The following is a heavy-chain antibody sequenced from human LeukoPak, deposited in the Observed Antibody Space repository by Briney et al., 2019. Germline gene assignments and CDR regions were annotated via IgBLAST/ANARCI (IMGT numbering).Heavy chain of an antibody. D-gene: IGHD2-8*01. Sequence: SETLSLTCTVSGGFISNYYWSWIRQPPGKGLEWIGYFYYSGSTNYNPSLKSRVTMSVDTSKNQFSLKLSSVTAADTAVYYCARKQWVPYYFDYWGQGTLVTVSS. CDR2: FYYSGST. CDR1: GGFISNYY. J-gene: IGHJ4*02. CDR3: ARKQWVPYYFDY. V-gene: IGHV4-59*01.